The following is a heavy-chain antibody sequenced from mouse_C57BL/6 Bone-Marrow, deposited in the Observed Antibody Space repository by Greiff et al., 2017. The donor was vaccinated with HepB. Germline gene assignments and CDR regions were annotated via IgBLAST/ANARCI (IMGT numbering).Heavy chain of an antibody. CDR3: ARSAYDGYFPYWYFDV. Sequence: QVQLQQSGAELARPGASVKLSCKASGYTFTSYGISWVKQRTGQGLEWIGEIYPRSGNTYYNEKFKGKATLTADKSSSTAYMELRSLTSEDSAVYFCARSAYDGYFPYWYFDVWGTGTTVTVSS. V-gene: IGHV1-81*01. CDR2: IYPRSGNT. J-gene: IGHJ1*03. CDR1: GYTFTSYG. D-gene: IGHD2-3*01.